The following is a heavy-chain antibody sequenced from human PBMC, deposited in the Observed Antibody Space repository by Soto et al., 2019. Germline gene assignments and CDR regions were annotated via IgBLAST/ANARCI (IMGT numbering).Heavy chain of an antibody. Sequence: QVQLVQSGAEVKKPGASVKVSCKASGYTFTSYGIGWLRHAPGQGLECMGGISDYNGNTNYAQKLQGRVTMTTDTSTSTAYMELRSLRSDDTAVYYCARDPHSGSYYVPTDYCGQGTLVTVSS. CDR3: ARDPHSGSYYVPTDY. J-gene: IGHJ4*02. V-gene: IGHV1-18*01. D-gene: IGHD1-26*01. CDR2: ISDYNGNT. CDR1: GYTFTSYG.